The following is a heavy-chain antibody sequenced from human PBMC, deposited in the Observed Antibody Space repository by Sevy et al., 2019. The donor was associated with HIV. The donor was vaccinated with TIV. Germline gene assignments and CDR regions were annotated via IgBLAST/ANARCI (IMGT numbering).Heavy chain of an antibody. J-gene: IGHJ5*02. D-gene: IGHD6-13*01. V-gene: IGHV6-1*01. CDR1: GDSVSSNSAA. Sequence: QTLSLTCAISGDSVSSNSAAWNWIRQSPSRGLEWLGRTYYRSKWYNDYAVSVKSRITINPDTSKNQFYLQLNSVTPEDTAVYYCARDRGLRLYSSSWYGWFDPWGQGTLVTVSS. CDR2: TYYRSKWYN. CDR3: ARDRGLRLYSSSWYGWFDP.